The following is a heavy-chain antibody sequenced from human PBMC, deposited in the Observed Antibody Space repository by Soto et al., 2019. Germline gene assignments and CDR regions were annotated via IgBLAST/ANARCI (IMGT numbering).Heavy chain of an antibody. CDR3: AIGFGDYGNWFDP. CDR1: GGSVSSGSYY. Sequence: SETLSLTCTVSGGSVSSGSYYWIWIRQPPGKGLEWIGYIYYSGSTNYNPSLKSRVTISVDTSKNQFPLKLSSVTAADTAVYYCAIGFGDYGNWFDPWGQGTLVTVSS. V-gene: IGHV4-61*01. CDR2: IYYSGST. J-gene: IGHJ5*02. D-gene: IGHD3-10*01.